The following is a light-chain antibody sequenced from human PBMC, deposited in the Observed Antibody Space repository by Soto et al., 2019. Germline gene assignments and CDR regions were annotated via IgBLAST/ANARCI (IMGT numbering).Light chain of an antibody. CDR3: LQYHNLWA. J-gene: IGKJ1*01. V-gene: IGKV3D-15*01. Sequence: EIVLTQSPGTLSLSPGERATLSCRASQSVSSYLAWYQQKPGQAPRLLIYDASNRATGIPARFSGSGSGTDFTLTISSLQSEDFAVYSCLQYHNLWAFGRGTKVDIK. CDR2: DAS. CDR1: QSVSSY.